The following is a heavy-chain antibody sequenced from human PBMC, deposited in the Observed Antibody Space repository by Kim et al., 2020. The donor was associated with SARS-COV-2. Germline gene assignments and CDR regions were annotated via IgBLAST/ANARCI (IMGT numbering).Heavy chain of an antibody. V-gene: IGHV4-39*01. Sequence: SETLSLTCSVSGGSISSKNYHWGWIRQTPGKGLEWIGSVSYSGTTNYNPFLKSRVTISVVTSKNQFSLNLTSVTAADTAVYYCARPRLNGDYASAFDFWGQGTPVTVSS. J-gene: IGHJ4*02. CDR1: GGSISSKNYH. D-gene: IGHD4-17*01. CDR3: ARPRLNGDYASAFDF. CDR2: VSYSGTT.